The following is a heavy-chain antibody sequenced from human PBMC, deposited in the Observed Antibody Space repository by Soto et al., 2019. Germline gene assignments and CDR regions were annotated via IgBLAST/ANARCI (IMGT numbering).Heavy chain of an antibody. Sequence: QVQLVQSGAEVKKPGASVKVSCKASGYTFTSYGISWVRQAPGQGLEWMGWISAYNGNTNYAQKLQGRVTMTTDTXXSXAXTELRSLRSDDTAVYYCARDGDYCSSTSCYYYGMDVWGRGTTVTVSS. D-gene: IGHD2-2*01. CDR2: ISAYNGNT. V-gene: IGHV1-18*01. CDR1: GYTFTSYG. J-gene: IGHJ6*02. CDR3: ARDGDYCSSTSCYYYGMDV.